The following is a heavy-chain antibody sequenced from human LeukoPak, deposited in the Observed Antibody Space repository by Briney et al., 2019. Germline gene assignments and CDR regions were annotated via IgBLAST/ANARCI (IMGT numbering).Heavy chain of an antibody. CDR3: AREDMWAFDM. Sequence: GGSLRLSCAASGFTFRNYWMSWVRQTPGKGLEWVATIKPDGSEKDYVHSVKGRFTISRDNTKNSLYLQMDSLRAEDTALYYCAREDMWAFDMWGQGTMVIVSS. D-gene: IGHD2-15*01. V-gene: IGHV3-7*01. J-gene: IGHJ3*02. CDR2: IKPDGSEK. CDR1: GFTFRNYW.